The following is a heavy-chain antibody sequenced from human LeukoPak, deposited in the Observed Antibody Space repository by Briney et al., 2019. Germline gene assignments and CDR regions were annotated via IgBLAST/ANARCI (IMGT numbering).Heavy chain of an antibody. V-gene: IGHV4-39*01. CDR1: GGSISSSSYY. CDR2: IYYSGNT. Sequence: SETLSLTCTVSGGSISSSSYYWGWIRQPPGQGLEWIGSIYYSGNTYYNASLKSRVTISGDTSKNQFSLILSSVTAADTAVYYCATPGLARAYWGQGTLVTVSS. J-gene: IGHJ4*02. CDR3: ATPGLARAY.